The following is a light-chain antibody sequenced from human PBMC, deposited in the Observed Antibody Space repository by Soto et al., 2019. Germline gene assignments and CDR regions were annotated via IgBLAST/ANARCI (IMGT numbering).Light chain of an antibody. J-gene: IGKJ1*01. CDR1: QTIYSW. V-gene: IGKV1-5*03. CDR2: KAS. Sequence: DIQMTQSPSTLSASVGDRVTLTCRASQTIYSWLAWYQQKPGKAPNLLIYKASTLESGVPSRFSGSGSGTEFTLTISSLLPDDFATYYCQQYHSSPPWTFGQGTKVEIK. CDR3: QQYHSSPPWT.